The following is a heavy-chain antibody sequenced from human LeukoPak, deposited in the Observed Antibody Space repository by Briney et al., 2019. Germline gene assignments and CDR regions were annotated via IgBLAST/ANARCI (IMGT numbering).Heavy chain of an antibody. Sequence: PGGSLRLSCTASGFTFGDYAMSWIRQPPGKGLEWIGEINHSGSTNYNPSLKSRVTISVDTSKNQFSLKLSSVTAADTAVYYCARKTRTGYSSSWYVGYFQHWGQGTLVTVSS. CDR3: ARKTRTGYSSSWYVGYFQH. CDR1: GFTFGDYA. V-gene: IGHV4-34*01. CDR2: INHSGST. J-gene: IGHJ1*01. D-gene: IGHD6-13*01.